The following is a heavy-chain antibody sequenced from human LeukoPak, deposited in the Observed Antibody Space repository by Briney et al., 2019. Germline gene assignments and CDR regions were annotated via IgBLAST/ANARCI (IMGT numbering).Heavy chain of an antibody. J-gene: IGHJ5*02. V-gene: IGHV4-59*01. D-gene: IGHD3-3*01. CDR3: ARGFKGRARRFLGNWFDP. CDR2: IYYSGST. Sequence: PSETLSLTCTVSGGSISSYYWSWIRQLPGKGLEWIGYIYYSGSTNYNPSLKSRVTISVDTSKNQFSLKLSSVTAADTAVYYCARGFKGRARRFLGNWFDPWGQGTLVTVSS. CDR1: GGSISSYY.